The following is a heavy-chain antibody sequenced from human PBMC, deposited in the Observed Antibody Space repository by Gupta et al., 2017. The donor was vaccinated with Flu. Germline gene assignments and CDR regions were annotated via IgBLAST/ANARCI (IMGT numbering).Heavy chain of an antibody. D-gene: IGHD3-10*01. CDR3: ARDVGHKLTMVRGVMAN. V-gene: IGHV1-69*01. CDR1: GSTFSSYA. J-gene: IGHJ4*02. CDR2: IIPIFGTA. Sequence: QVQMVQSGDEVKKPGSPVKVSWMAYGSTFSSYAISWVRQAAGQGLEWMGGIIPIFGTANYAQKFQGRVTITADESTSTAYMELSSLRSEDTAVYYCARDVGHKLTMVRGVMANWGQGTLVTVSS.